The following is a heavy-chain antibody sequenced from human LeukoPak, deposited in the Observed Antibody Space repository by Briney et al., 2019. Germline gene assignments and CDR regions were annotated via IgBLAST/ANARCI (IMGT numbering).Heavy chain of an antibody. CDR2: IYYSGTT. CDR1: GASISTIISY. J-gene: IGHJ5*02. V-gene: IGHV4-39*07. CDR3: ARDQGAVGGIDP. Sequence: PSETLSLTCTVSGASISTIISYWGWIRQTPGNGLEWIGSIYYSGTTYYNPSLESRVTISIDTSKNQFSVKLTSVTAADTAVYYCARDQGAVGGIDPWGQGTLVTVSS. D-gene: IGHD6-19*01.